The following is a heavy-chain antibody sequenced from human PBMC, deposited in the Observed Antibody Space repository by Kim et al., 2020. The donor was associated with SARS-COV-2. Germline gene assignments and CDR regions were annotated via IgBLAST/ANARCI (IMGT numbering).Heavy chain of an antibody. D-gene: IGHD1-7*01. Sequence: GGSLRLSCAASGFTFSSYSMNWVRQAPGKGLEWVSSISSSSSYIYYADSVKGRFTISRDNAKNSLYLQMNSLRAEDTAVYYCARVGRELDRAVDLWGQGTMVTVSS. J-gene: IGHJ3*01. V-gene: IGHV3-21*01. CDR2: ISSSSSYI. CDR1: GFTFSSYS. CDR3: ARVGRELDRAVDL.